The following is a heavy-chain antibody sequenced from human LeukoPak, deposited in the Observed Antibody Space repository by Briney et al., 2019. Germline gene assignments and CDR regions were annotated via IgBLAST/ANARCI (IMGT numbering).Heavy chain of an antibody. V-gene: IGHV1-2*02. J-gene: IGHJ5*02. D-gene: IGHD6-19*01. CDR1: GYTFTGYY. CDR2: INPNSGGT. Sequence: ASVKVSCKASGYTFTGYYMHWVRQAPGQGLEWMGWINPNSGGTNYAQKFQGRVTMTRDTSISTAYMELSRLRSDDTAVYYCAFSGWLTTHNWFDPWGQGTLVTVSS. CDR3: AFSGWLTTHNWFDP.